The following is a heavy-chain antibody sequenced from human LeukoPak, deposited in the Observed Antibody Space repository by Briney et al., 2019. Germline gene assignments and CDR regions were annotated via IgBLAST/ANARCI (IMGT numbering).Heavy chain of an antibody. CDR1: GYTFTSYD. D-gene: IGHD6-13*01. J-gene: IGHJ6*03. Sequence: GASVKVSCKASGYTFTSYDINWVRQATGQGLEWMGWMNPNSGNTGYAQKFQGRVTITRNTSISTAYMELSSLRSEDTAVYYCARGCGSSWTYYYYYYMDVWGKGTTVTVSS. CDR2: MNPNSGNT. V-gene: IGHV1-8*03. CDR3: ARGCGSSWTYYYYYYMDV.